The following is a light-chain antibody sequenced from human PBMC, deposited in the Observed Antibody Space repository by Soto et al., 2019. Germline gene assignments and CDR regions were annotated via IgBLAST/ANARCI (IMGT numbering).Light chain of an antibody. CDR3: CSYAGSSAYV. J-gene: IGLJ1*01. CDR1: SSDVGGYKH. CDR2: DVS. Sequence: QSALTQPRSVSGSPGQSVTISCTGTSSDVGGYKHVSWYQQNPGEAPKVMIYDVSKRPSGVPDRFSGSKSGNTASLTISGLQAEDEADYYCCSYAGSSAYVFGAGPKLTVL. V-gene: IGLV2-11*01.